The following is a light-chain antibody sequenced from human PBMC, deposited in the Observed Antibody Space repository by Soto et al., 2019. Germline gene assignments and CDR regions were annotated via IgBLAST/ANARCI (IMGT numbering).Light chain of an antibody. CDR1: SSDVGSYNH. CDR3: SSYAGSSVWV. CDR2: EVS. V-gene: IGLV2-18*02. Sequence: SVLTQPPSVSGSPGQSVAISCTGTSSDVGSYNHVSWYQESPGTVPKLMVYEVSSRPSGVPDRFSGSKSGNTASLTISGLQPEDEADYYCSSYAGSSVWVFGGVTQLTVL. J-gene: IGLJ3*02.